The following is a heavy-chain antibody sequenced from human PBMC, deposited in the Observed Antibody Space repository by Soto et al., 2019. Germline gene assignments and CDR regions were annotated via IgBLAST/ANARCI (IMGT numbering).Heavy chain of an antibody. Sequence: QVQLVESGGGVVQPGRSLRLSCAASGFTFSSYGMHWVRQAPGKGLEWVAVISYDGSNKYYADSVKGRFTISRDNSKNTLYLQMNSLRAEDTAVYYCAKFESGAINWGQGTLVTVS. D-gene: IGHD3-10*01. CDR2: ISYDGSNK. CDR3: AKFESGAIN. V-gene: IGHV3-30*18. J-gene: IGHJ4*02. CDR1: GFTFSSYG.